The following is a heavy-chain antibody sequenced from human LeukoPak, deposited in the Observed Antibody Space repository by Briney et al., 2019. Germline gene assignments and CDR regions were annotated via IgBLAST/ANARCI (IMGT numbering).Heavy chain of an antibody. V-gene: IGHV4-31*03. CDR1: GGSISSGVYY. D-gene: IGHD3-10*01. CDR3: ARAGSGGYSFDY. CDR2: IYTSGVT. J-gene: IGHJ4*02. Sequence: PSETLSLTCSVSGGSISSGVYYWSWIRQHPGRGLEWIGYIYTSGVTYHNPSLESRITISLDTSQNQFSLRLTSVTAADTAVYYCARAGSGGYSFDYWGQGTPVTVSS.